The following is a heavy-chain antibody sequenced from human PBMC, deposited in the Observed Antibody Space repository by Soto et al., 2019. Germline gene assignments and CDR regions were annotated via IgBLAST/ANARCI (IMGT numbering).Heavy chain of an antibody. Sequence: SETLSLTCSVSGGSVSNKTYYWSWIRQPPGKRLEWIGYVYYSGTTNYNPSLKSRVTVSVDLSKNQFSLRLSSVTTADTALYYCARTTAVPNTLRSRYFFDYWGQGTLVTVSS. CDR3: ARTTAVPNTLRSRYFFDY. D-gene: IGHD4-17*01. CDR2: VYYSGTT. J-gene: IGHJ4*02. CDR1: GGSVSNKTYY. V-gene: IGHV4-61*01.